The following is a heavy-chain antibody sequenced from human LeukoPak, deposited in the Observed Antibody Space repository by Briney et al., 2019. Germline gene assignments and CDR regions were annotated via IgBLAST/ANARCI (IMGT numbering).Heavy chain of an antibody. CDR2: IFYSGST. Sequence: PSETQSLTCTVSGGSIRTSSYYWVWIRLPPGKGLEWIGSIFYSGSTYYNPSLKSRVTISVDTSKNQFSLKLNSLTAADTAIYYCARHESLGAFDIWRQGTMVTVSS. CDR3: ARHESLGAFDI. J-gene: IGHJ3*02. CDR1: GGSIRTSSYY. D-gene: IGHD3-16*01. V-gene: IGHV4-39*01.